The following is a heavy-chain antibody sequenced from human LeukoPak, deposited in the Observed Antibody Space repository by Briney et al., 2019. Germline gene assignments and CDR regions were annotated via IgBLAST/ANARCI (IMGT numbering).Heavy chain of an antibody. CDR1: GFTFSNYA. J-gene: IGHJ4*02. D-gene: IGHD2-15*01. CDR3: AKDQTYGYPLLSAGDY. Sequence: PGGSLRLSCAAAGFTFSNYAMSWVRQAPGKWLEWVSGISGSGGHTFYADSVKGRFTISRDNSKNTLYLQMSSLRAEDTAVYYCAKDQTYGYPLLSAGDYWGQGTLVTVSS. V-gene: IGHV3-23*01. CDR2: ISGSGGHT.